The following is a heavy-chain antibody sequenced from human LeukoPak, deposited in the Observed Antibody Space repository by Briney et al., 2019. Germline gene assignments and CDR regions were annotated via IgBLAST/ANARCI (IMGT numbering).Heavy chain of an antibody. Sequence: PSETLSLTCAVSGGSISNNNWWSWVRQPPGKGLEWIGEIYHSGSTNYNPSLKSRVTISVDKSKNQFSLKLSSVTAADTAVYYCARRPVLRYFDWHFDYWGQGTLVTVSS. CDR3: ARRPVLRYFDWHFDY. CDR1: GGSISNNNW. V-gene: IGHV4-4*02. CDR2: IYHSGST. J-gene: IGHJ4*02. D-gene: IGHD3-9*01.